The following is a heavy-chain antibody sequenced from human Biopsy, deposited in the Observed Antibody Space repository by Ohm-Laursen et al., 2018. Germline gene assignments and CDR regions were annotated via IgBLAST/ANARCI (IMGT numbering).Heavy chain of an antibody. D-gene: IGHD6-6*01. CDR3: ARGYSRRVSIFEASIYWFDT. CDR1: GYSFSTYD. CDR2: MIPSSGKT. V-gene: IGHV1-8*01. Sequence: ASVKVSCKSSGYSFSTYDVNWVRQARGQGLEWMGWMIPSSGKTGYAQRFQGRVTLTMNTSISTAYMELSGLRSEDTAVYFCARGYSRRVSIFEASIYWFDTWGQGTLVTISS. J-gene: IGHJ5*02.